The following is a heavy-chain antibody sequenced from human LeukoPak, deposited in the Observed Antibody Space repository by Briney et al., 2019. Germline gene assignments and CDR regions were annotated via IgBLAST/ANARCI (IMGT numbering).Heavy chain of an antibody. J-gene: IGHJ3*02. Sequence: SQTLSLTFTVSGGSISSGDYYWSWIRQPPGKGLEWIGYIYYSGSTYYNPSLKSRVTISVDTSKNQFSLKLSSVTAADTAVYYCARDERGYSYGVWAFDIWGQGTMVTVSS. CDR3: ARDERGYSYGVWAFDI. CDR2: IYYSGST. V-gene: IGHV4-30-4*01. CDR1: GGSISSGDYY. D-gene: IGHD5-18*01.